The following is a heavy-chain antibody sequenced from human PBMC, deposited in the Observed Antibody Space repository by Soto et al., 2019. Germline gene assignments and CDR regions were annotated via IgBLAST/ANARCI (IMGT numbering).Heavy chain of an antibody. CDR3: AREVVVAANSYYFDY. CDR2: IIPILGIA. Sequence: QVQLVQSGAEVKKPGSSVKVSCKASGGTFSSYTISWVRQAPGQGLEWMGRIIPILGIANHAQKFQGRVTITADKSTSTAYMELSSLRSEDTAVYYCAREVVVAANSYYFDYWGQGTLVTVSS. J-gene: IGHJ4*02. V-gene: IGHV1-69*02. CDR1: GGTFSSYT. D-gene: IGHD2-15*01.